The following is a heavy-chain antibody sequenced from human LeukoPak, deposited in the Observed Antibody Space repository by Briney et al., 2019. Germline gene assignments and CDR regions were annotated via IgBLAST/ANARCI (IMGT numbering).Heavy chain of an antibody. CDR3: ARGIENLELGWFDY. V-gene: IGHV1-69*05. CDR2: IIPIFGTA. CDR1: GGTFSSYA. Sequence: SVKVSCKASGGTFSSYAISWVRQAPGQGLEWMGGIIPIFGTANYAQKFQGRVTITTDESTSTAYMELSSLRSEDTAVYYCARGIENLELGWFDYWGQGTLVTASS. J-gene: IGHJ4*02. D-gene: IGHD1-7*01.